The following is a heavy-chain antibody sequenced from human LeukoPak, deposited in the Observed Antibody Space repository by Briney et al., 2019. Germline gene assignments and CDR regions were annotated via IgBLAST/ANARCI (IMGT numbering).Heavy chain of an antibody. D-gene: IGHD4-17*01. V-gene: IGHV3-53*01. J-gene: IGHJ6*03. CDR3: AKDPRTTVTYYYDYYMDV. CDR2: LYSDGNT. Sequence: GGPLRLSCAASGFTVITNDMTWVRQAPGKGLEWVSVLYSDGNTKYADSVQGRFTISRDNSKNTLYLQMNSLRAEDTAVYYCAKDPRTTVTYYYDYYMDVWGKGTTVTVSS. CDR1: GFTVITND.